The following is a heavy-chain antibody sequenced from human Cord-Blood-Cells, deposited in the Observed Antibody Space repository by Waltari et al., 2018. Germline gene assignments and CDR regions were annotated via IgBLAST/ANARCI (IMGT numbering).Heavy chain of an antibody. D-gene: IGHD3-10*01. V-gene: IGHV4-31*03. CDR1: GGSISSGGYY. J-gene: IGHJ4*02. Sequence: QVQLQESGPGLVKPSQTLSLTCTVSGGSISSGGYYWSWVRQPPGKGLEWIGYIYYSGSPYYNPSLKSRVTISVDTSKNQFSLKLSSVTAADTAVYYCARDLGGRGLFDYWGQGTLVTVSS. CDR3: ARDLGGRGLFDY. CDR2: IYYSGSP.